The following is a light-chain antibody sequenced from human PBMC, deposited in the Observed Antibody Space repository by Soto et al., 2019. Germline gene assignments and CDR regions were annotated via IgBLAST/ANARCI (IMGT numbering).Light chain of an antibody. Sequence: QSALTQPASVSGSPGQSITVSCTGTSSDVGGYNYDSWYQHHPGKAPKLMIFEVSNRPSGVSDRFSGSKSGNTASLTISGLQAEDEADYYCSSYTSTSSPVLFGGGTKLTVL. CDR3: SSYTSTSSPVL. J-gene: IGLJ2*01. V-gene: IGLV2-14*01. CDR1: SSDVGGYNY. CDR2: EVS.